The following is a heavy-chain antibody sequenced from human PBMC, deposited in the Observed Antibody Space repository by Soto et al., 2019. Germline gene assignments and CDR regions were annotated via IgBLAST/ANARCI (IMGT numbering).Heavy chain of an antibody. CDR2: IKQDGSEK. V-gene: IGHV3-7*05. Sequence: GGSLRLSCVASGFTFSRFWMSWVRQAPGKAREWVANIKQDGSEKNYVDFVKGRFTISRDNAKNSLFLQMSSLRADDTAVYYCARDLAGLDYWGQGTLVTVSS. J-gene: IGHJ4*02. CDR1: GFTFSRFW. CDR3: ARDLAGLDY.